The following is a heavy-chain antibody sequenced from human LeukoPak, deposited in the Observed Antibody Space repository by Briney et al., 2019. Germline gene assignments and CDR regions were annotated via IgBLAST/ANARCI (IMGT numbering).Heavy chain of an antibody. V-gene: IGHV3-21*01. Sequence: PGGSLRLSCAVSGFTFSSYNMNWVRQAPGKGLEWVSSISRTSDYIHYADSVKGRFTISRDNAKNSLYLEMNSLRAEDTAVYYCARNRAYYDILTGYYMDWGQGTLVTVSS. CDR1: GFTFSSYN. J-gene: IGHJ4*02. CDR3: ARNRAYYDILTGYYMD. CDR2: ISRTSDYI. D-gene: IGHD3-9*01.